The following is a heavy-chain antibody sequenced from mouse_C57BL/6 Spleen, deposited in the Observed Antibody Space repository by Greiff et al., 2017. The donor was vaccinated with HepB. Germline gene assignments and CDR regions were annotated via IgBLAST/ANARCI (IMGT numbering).Heavy chain of an antibody. Sequence: EVQRVESGGGLVKPGGSLKLSCAASGFTFSSYTMSWVRQTPEKRLEWVATISGGGGNTYYPDSVKGRFTISRDNAKNTLYLQMSSLRSEDTALYYCARLGSRHWYFDVWGTGTTVTVSS. CDR2: ISGGGGNT. V-gene: IGHV5-9*01. CDR1: GFTFSSYT. J-gene: IGHJ1*03. D-gene: IGHD1-1*01. CDR3: ARLGSRHWYFDV.